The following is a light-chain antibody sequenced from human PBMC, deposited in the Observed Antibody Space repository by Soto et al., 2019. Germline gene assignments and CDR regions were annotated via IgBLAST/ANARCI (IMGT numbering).Light chain of an antibody. CDR3: QEASRIPIT. J-gene: IGKJ5*01. Sequence: DVQMTQSPSTLSASVGDRVTITCRARQSISSGLAWYQQKPGKAPKLLIYDASTLQSGVPSRFSGSGSGTYFTLTISSLQPEDFGTYYCQEASRIPITFGQGTRLEIK. CDR2: DAS. CDR1: QSISSG. V-gene: IGKV1-5*01.